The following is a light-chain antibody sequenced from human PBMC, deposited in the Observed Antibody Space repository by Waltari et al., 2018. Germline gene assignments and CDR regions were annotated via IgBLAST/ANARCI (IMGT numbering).Light chain of an antibody. CDR1: SDDYDIPNF. J-gene: IGLJ2*01. V-gene: IGLV2-23*03. CDR2: DGP. Sequence: SALTQPASVSGSRGQSITISCTGLSDDYDIPNFVSWYQQLPDKAPKLIFYDGPQRPSGVSPRFSASTSGSTASLTISGLQADDEADYFCCSYGSSYTLLFGGGTRLTVL. CDR3: CSYGSSYTLL.